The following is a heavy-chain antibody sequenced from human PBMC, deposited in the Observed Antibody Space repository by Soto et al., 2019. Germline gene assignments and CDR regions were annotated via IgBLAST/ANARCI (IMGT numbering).Heavy chain of an antibody. CDR3: AREQCSGGSCSED. CDR2: INPSGGST. J-gene: IGHJ4*02. V-gene: IGHV1-46*01. Sequence: QVQLVQSGAEVKKPGASVKVSCKASGYTFTSYYMHWVRQTPGQGLEWMGIINPSGGSTSYAQKFQGRVTMTRDTSTSTVYMELSSLRSEDTAVYYCAREQCSGGSCSEDWGQGTLVTVSS. CDR1: GYTFTSYY. D-gene: IGHD2-15*01.